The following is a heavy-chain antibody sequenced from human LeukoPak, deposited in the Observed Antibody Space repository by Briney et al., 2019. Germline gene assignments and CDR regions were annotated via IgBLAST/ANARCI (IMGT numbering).Heavy chain of an antibody. V-gene: IGHV3-53*01. CDR3: ARNSGYYDILTGYQPPYYFDY. CDR1: GFTFSSYS. D-gene: IGHD3-9*01. CDR2: IYSGGST. Sequence: GGSLRLSCAASGFTFSSYSMSWVRQAPGKGLEWVSVIYSGGSTYYADSVKGRFTISRDNSKNTLYLQMNSLRAEDTAVYYCARNSGYYDILTGYQPPYYFDYWGQGTLVTVSS. J-gene: IGHJ4*02.